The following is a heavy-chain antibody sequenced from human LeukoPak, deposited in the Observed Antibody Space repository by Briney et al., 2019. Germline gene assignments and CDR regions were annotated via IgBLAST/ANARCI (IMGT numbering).Heavy chain of an antibody. J-gene: IGHJ3*02. V-gene: IGHV1-2*02. CDR3: ARGVAAAAPRGAFDI. Sequence: VASVKVSCKASGYTFTGYYMHWVRQAPGQGLEWMVWINPNSGGTNYAQKFQGRVTMTRDTSISTAYMELSRLRSDDTAVYYCARGVAAAAPRGAFDIWGQGTMVTVSS. CDR1: GYTFTGYY. D-gene: IGHD6-13*01. CDR2: INPNSGGT.